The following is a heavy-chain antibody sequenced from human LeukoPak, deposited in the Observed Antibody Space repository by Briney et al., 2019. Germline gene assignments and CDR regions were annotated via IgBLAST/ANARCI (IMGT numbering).Heavy chain of an antibody. D-gene: IGHD1-26*01. CDR2: IDRPAKSYAT. J-gene: IGHJ5*02. CDR1: GFTLSDSA. Sequence: GGSLRLSCAASGFTLSDSAIHWVRQASGKGLEWVGLIDRPAKSYATAYGASVGGRFTISRDDSKNTAYLQMDSLKTEDTALYYCARDRGTYNWLDPWGQGTLVTVSS. CDR3: ARDRGTYNWLDP. V-gene: IGHV3-73*01.